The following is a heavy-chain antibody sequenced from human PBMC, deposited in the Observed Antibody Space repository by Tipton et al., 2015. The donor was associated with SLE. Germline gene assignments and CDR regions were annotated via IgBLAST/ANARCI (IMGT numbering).Heavy chain of an antibody. J-gene: IGHJ4*02. CDR2: IYYSGST. V-gene: IGHV4-39*01. CDR3: ARAGCSSTSCPWD. D-gene: IGHD2-2*01. Sequence: LRLSCTVSGGSISSSSYYWGWIRQPPGKGLEWIGSIYYSGSTYYNPSLKSRVTISVDTSKNQFSLKLSSVTAADTAVYYCARAGCSSTSCPWDWGQGTLVTVSS. CDR1: GGSISSSSYY.